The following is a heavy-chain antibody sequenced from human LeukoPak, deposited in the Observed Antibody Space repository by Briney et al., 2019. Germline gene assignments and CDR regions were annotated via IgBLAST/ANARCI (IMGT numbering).Heavy chain of an antibody. CDR1: GYTFTSFD. V-gene: IGHV1-18*01. Sequence: ASVKVSCKASGYTFTSFDFTWVRQAPGQGLEWMGWISAYNGNTNYAQKFQGRVTMTRDTSISTAYMELSRLRSDDTAVYYCARDGAAAGTSDTYYYYGMDVWGQGTTVTVSS. CDR2: ISAYNGNT. CDR3: ARDGAAAGTSDTYYYYGMDV. J-gene: IGHJ6*02. D-gene: IGHD6-13*01.